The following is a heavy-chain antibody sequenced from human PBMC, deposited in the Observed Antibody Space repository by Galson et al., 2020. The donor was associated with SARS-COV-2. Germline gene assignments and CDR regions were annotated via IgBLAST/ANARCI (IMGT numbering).Heavy chain of an antibody. Sequence: ASETLSLTCAVYGGSFSGYYWSWIRQPPGKGLEWIGEINHSGSTNYNPSLKSRVTISVDTSKNQFSLKLSSVTAADTAVYYCARRTYEGFDYWGQGTLVTVSS. V-gene: IGHV4-34*01. CDR3: ARRTYEGFDY. CDR2: INHSGST. J-gene: IGHJ4*02. D-gene: IGHD3-3*01. CDR1: GGSFSGYY.